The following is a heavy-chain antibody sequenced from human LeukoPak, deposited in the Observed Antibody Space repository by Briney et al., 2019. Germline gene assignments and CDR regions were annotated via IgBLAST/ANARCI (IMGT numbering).Heavy chain of an antibody. V-gene: IGHV3-48*01. CDR3: VRQLVS. CDR1: RFTFSSYS. D-gene: IGHD6-6*01. CDR2: ISSSSSSI. Sequence: GGSLRLSCAASRFTFSSYSMNWVRQAPGKGLEWVSYISSSSSSICYADSVKGRFTISRDNAKNSLYLQMNSLRAEDTAVYYCVRQLVSWGQGTLVTVSS. J-gene: IGHJ5*02.